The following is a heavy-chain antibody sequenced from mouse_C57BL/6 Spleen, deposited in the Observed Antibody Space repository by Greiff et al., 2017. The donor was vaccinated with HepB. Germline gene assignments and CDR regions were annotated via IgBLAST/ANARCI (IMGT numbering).Heavy chain of an antibody. CDR2: IYPGDGDT. V-gene: IGHV1-82*01. CDR3: ARRGDDGCDSWFAY. CDR1: GYAFSSSW. J-gene: IGHJ3*01. D-gene: IGHD2-2*01. Sequence: VQLQESGPELVKPGASVKISCKASGYAFSSSWMNWVKQRPGKGLEWIGRIYPGDGDTNYNGKFKGKATLTADKSSSTAYMQLSSLTSEDSAVYFCARRGDDGCDSWFAYWGQGTMVTVSA.